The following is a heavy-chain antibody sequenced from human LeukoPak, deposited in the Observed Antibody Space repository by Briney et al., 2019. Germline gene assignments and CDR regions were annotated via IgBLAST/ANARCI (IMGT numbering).Heavy chain of an antibody. CDR2: ISSSSSYI. J-gene: IGHJ6*02. Sequence: GGSLRLSCAASGFTFSSYSMNWVRQAPGKGLEWVSSISSSSSYIYYADSVKGRFTISRDNAKNSLYLQMNSLRAEDTAVYYCAGDPRGERAGSSSYYYYYGMDVWGQGTTVTVSS. V-gene: IGHV3-21*01. D-gene: IGHD2-2*01. CDR3: AGDPRGERAGSSSYYYYYGMDV. CDR1: GFTFSSYS.